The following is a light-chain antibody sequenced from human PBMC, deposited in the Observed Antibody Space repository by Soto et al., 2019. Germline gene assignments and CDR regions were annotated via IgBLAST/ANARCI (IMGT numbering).Light chain of an antibody. J-gene: IGKJ1*01. CDR1: RSVSSY. CDR2: DAS. CDR3: QQYKSYPGT. V-gene: IGKV3-11*01. Sequence: EIVLTQSPAALSLSPGESATLSCRATRSVSSYLAWYQQKPGQAPRLLIYDASSRPTDIPARFSGSGSGTDFTLTISSLEPEDFATYYCQQYKSYPGTFGQGTKVDIK.